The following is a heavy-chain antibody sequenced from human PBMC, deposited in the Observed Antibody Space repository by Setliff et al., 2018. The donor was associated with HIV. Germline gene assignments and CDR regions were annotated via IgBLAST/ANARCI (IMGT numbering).Heavy chain of an antibody. CDR3: VTSSSWSSRLNF. Sequence: SETLSLTCTVSGGSITRTPYYWGWIRQPPGKGLEWIGETSHSGKTNYNPSLKSRVTISVDTSKNQFSLKLTSVTAADTAVYYCVTSSSWSSRLNFWGPGMLVTVSS. V-gene: IGHV4-39*07. CDR2: TSHSGKT. CDR1: GGSITRTPYY. D-gene: IGHD2-2*01. J-gene: IGHJ4*02.